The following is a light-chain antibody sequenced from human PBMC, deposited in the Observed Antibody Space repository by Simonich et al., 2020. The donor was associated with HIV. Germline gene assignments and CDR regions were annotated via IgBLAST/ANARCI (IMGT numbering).Light chain of an antibody. J-gene: IGKJ4*01. CDR3: QKYNSAPLT. Sequence: DIQMTRSPSSLSASVGDRVTITCRASQGISNSLAWYQQKPGKAPKILLYAASRLESGVPSRFSGSGSGTNYTLTISSLQPEDVATYYCQKYNSAPLTFGGGTKVEIK. CDR2: AAS. CDR1: QGISNS. V-gene: IGKV1-NL1*01.